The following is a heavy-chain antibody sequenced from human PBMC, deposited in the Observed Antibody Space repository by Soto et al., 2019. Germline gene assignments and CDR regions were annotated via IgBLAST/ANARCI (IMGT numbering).Heavy chain of an antibody. Sequence: ASVKVSCKASGYTFSSYAIHWVRQAPGKGLEWMGWIHAGNGNTKYSQSFQGRVTISRDTSATTAYMELNSLRSEDTAVYYCARGVAFLDYWGQGTLVTVSS. CDR1: GYTFSSYA. CDR3: ARGVAFLDY. CDR2: IHAGNGNT. D-gene: IGHD2-15*01. V-gene: IGHV1-3*01. J-gene: IGHJ4*02.